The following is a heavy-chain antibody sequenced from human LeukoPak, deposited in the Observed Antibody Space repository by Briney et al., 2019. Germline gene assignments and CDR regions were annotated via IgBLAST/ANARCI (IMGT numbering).Heavy chain of an antibody. D-gene: IGHD6-13*01. CDR3: TRVLAAAANALDI. Sequence: GGSLRLSCAASGFTLSDHYMDWVRQAPGKGLEWVGRSRHKAKRYSTEYAASVKGRFTISRDDSKNSLYLQMNSLKTEDTAVYYCTRVLAAAANALDIWGQGTMVTVSS. CDR2: SRHKAKRYST. J-gene: IGHJ3*02. V-gene: IGHV3-72*01. CDR1: GFTLSDHY.